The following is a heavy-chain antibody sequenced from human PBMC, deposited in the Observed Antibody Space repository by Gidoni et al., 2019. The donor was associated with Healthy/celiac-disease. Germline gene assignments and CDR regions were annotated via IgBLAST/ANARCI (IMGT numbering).Heavy chain of an antibody. CDR1: GFTFSSYA. V-gene: IGHV3-23*01. D-gene: IGHD2-2*01. CDR2: ISGSGGST. Sequence: EVQLLESGGGLVQPGGSMRLSCAASGFTFSSYAMSWVRQAPGKGLEWVSAISGSGGSTYYADSVKGRFTIARDNSKNTLYLQMNSLRAEDTAVYYCAKDPVVVVPAANDYWGQGTLVTVSS. J-gene: IGHJ4*02. CDR3: AKDPVVVVPAANDY.